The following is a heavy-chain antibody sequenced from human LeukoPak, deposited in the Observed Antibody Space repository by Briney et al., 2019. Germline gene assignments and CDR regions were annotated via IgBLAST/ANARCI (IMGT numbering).Heavy chain of an antibody. J-gene: IGHJ4*02. V-gene: IGHV4-59*08. CDR2: IHDSGST. CDR3: VRLDAAAGRYLQFYY. D-gene: IGHD5-24*01. CDR1: GGSINNYY. Sequence: SETLSLTCTVSGGSINNYYWSWIRQSPEKGLEWIGYIHDSGSTNHNPSLKSRVTISVDTSKNQFSLKLSSVTAADTAVYYCVRLDAAAGRYLQFYYWGQGTLVTVSS.